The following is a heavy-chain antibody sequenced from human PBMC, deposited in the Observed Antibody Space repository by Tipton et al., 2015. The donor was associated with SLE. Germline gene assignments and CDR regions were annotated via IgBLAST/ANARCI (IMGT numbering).Heavy chain of an antibody. J-gene: IGHJ4*02. CDR1: GFIFDDYT. V-gene: IGHV3-43*01. Sequence: GSLRLSCAASGFIFDDYTMHWVRQAPGKGLEWVSLISWDGGSTYYADSVKGRFTISRDNSKNSLYLQMNSLRTEDTALYYCAKDYCSSTSCFNYFDYWGQGTLVTVSS. CDR3: AKDYCSSTSCFNYFDY. D-gene: IGHD2-2*01. CDR2: ISWDGGST.